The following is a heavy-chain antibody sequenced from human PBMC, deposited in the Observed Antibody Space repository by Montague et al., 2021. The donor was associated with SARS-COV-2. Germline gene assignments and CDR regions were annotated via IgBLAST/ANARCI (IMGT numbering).Heavy chain of an antibody. CDR2: VYSGGTTT. D-gene: IGHD6-13*01. CDR3: AKDRVPSSSWYDGMDV. Sequence: SLRLSCAASGFTFSSYPMTWVRQAPGKGLEWVSVVYSGGTTTYYADSVKGRFTISRDNSKNTLYLEMNSLRAEDTAIYYCAKDRVPSSSWYDGMDVRGQGTTVIVSS. CDR1: GFTFSSYP. J-gene: IGHJ6*02. V-gene: IGHV3-23*03.